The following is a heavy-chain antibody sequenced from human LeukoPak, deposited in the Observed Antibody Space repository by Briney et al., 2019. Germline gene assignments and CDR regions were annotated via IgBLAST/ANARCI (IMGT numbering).Heavy chain of an antibody. Sequence: PGGSLRLSCAASGFTFSSYSMNWVRQAPGKGLEWVSYISSSSSTIYYADSVKGRFTISRDNSKNTLYLQMNSLRAEDTAVYYCARVAGWLQAPRFSHNKSKKLDYWGQGTLVTVSS. CDR2: ISSSSSTI. CDR1: GFTFSSYS. CDR3: ARVAGWLQAPRFSHNKSKKLDY. D-gene: IGHD5-24*01. V-gene: IGHV3-48*01. J-gene: IGHJ4*02.